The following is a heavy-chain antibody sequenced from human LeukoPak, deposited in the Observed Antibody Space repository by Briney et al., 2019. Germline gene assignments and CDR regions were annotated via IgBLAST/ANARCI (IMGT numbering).Heavy chain of an antibody. J-gene: IGHJ4*02. D-gene: IGHD5-18*01. CDR3: ARGVRGYSRGSRFDY. V-gene: IGHV3-11*04. CDR2: ITSSGNTI. Sequence: GGSLRLSCAASGFTFNDYYMSWIRQAPGKGLEWVSYITSSGNTIYYADSVKGRCTISRDNAKNSLYLQMNSLRDEDTAVYYCARGVRGYSRGSRFDYWGQGTLVTVSS. CDR1: GFTFNDYY.